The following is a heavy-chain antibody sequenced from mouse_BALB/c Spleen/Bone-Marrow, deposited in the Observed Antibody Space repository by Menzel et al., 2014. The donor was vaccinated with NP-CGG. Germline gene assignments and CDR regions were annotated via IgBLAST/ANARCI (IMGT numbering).Heavy chain of an antibody. Sequence: EVKLMESGGDLVKPGGSLKPSCAASGFTFSNYGMSWVRQIPDKRLEWVATISSGGTYTFYPDSVKGRFTISRDNTKNTLTLQMTSLKSEDTAMYYCARRRDYDYFDYWGQGTTLTVSS. CDR3: ARRRDYDYFDY. D-gene: IGHD2-4*01. CDR2: ISSGGTYT. V-gene: IGHV5-6*02. J-gene: IGHJ2*01. CDR1: GFTFSNYG.